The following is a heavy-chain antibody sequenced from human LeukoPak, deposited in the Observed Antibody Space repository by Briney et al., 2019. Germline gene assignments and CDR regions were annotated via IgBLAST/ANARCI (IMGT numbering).Heavy chain of an antibody. Sequence: GGSLRLPCAASGFTFSSYGMHWVRQAPGKGLEWVAFIRYDGSNKYYADSVKGRFTISRDNSKNTLYLQMNSLRAEDTAVYYCAKSGVVPAATPYYFDYWGQGTLVTVSS. V-gene: IGHV3-30*02. CDR2: IRYDGSNK. J-gene: IGHJ4*02. D-gene: IGHD2-2*02. CDR3: AKSGVVPAATPYYFDY. CDR1: GFTFSSYG.